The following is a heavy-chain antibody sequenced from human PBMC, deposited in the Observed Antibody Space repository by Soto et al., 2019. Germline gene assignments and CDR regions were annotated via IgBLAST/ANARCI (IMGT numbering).Heavy chain of an antibody. CDR2: IYARGST. Sequence: NPSETLSLTCTVSGGSISSYYWNWIRQPAGKGLEWIGRIYARGSTNYNPSLKSRVTMLVDTSENEFSLKLNSVTAADTAVYYCAGIGEDVYYGMDVWGQGTTVTVSS. D-gene: IGHD2-21*01. CDR3: AGIGEDVYYGMDV. J-gene: IGHJ6*02. CDR1: GGSISSYY. V-gene: IGHV4-4*07.